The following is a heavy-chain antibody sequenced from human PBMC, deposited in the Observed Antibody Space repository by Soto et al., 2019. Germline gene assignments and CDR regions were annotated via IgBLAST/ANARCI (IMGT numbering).Heavy chain of an antibody. V-gene: IGHV3-33*01. CDR3: ARDRGYYDSSGRNLYYYYYGMDF. CDR2: IWYDGSNK. CDR1: GFNFSSYG. D-gene: IGHD3-22*01. J-gene: IGHJ6*02. Sequence: QVQLVESGGGVVQPGRPLRLSCAASGFNFSSYGMHWVRQAPGKGLEGAGVIWYDGSNKYFGDSVKGRFTLSRDNFTNTLYLQMNSLRAEDTAVYYCARDRGYYDSSGRNLYYYYYGMDFWGQGTTVTVSS.